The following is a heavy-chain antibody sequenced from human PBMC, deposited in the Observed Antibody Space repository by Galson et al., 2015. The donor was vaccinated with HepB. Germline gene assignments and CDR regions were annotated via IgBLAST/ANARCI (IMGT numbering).Heavy chain of an antibody. Sequence: SVKVSCKVSGYTLTELSMHWVRQAPGKGLEWMGGFDPEDGETIYAQKFQGRVTMTEDTSTDTAYMELSSLRSEDTAVYYCATGRAVAGILSPRLDYWGQGTLVTVSS. CDR1: GYTLTELS. CDR2: FDPEDGET. J-gene: IGHJ4*02. D-gene: IGHD6-19*01. V-gene: IGHV1-24*01. CDR3: ATGRAVAGILSPRLDY.